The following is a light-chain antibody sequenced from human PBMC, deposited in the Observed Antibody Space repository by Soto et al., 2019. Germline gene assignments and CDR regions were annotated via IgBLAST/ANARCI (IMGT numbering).Light chain of an antibody. CDR2: INGDGSH. V-gene: IGLV4-69*01. J-gene: IGLJ2*01. Sequence: QSVLTQSPSASASLGASVRLTCTLNSGHSRYAIAWHQQQPEKGPRYLMKINGDGSHTKGDEIPDRFSGSSSGAERHLTISSLQSEDEADYYCQTWGTGTGLVFGGGTKLTVL. CDR3: QTWGTGTGLV. CDR1: SGHSRYA.